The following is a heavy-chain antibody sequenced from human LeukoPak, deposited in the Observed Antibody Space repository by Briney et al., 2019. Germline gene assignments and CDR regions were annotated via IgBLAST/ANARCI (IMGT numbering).Heavy chain of an antibody. CDR2: IYYIGSP. D-gene: IGHD3-3*01. CDR1: GGSISSRSYY. V-gene: IGHV4-39*01. Sequence: SETLSLTCTVSGGSISSRSYYWGWIRQPPGKGLEWIGSIYYIGSPYYNPSLKSRVTISVDTSKNQFCLKLSSVTAADTAVYYCARHITIFGVVIKGGSYYFDYWGQGTLVTVSS. CDR3: ARHITIFGVVIKGGSYYFDY. J-gene: IGHJ4*02.